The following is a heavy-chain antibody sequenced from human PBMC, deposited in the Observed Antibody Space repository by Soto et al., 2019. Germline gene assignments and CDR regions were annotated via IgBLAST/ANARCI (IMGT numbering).Heavy chain of an antibody. J-gene: IGHJ6*02. Sequence: PGGSPRVSCAASGFTFSTDARHWVRQPPGKGLEWGAVISYDESNKYYADSVKGRFTISRDNSKNTLYLQMNSLRAEDTAVYYCASNPLRYFDWPYYYYGMDVWGQGTTVTVSS. D-gene: IGHD3-9*01. CDR2: ISYDESNK. V-gene: IGHV3-30*03. CDR3: ASNPLRYFDWPYYYYGMDV. CDR1: GFTFSTDA.